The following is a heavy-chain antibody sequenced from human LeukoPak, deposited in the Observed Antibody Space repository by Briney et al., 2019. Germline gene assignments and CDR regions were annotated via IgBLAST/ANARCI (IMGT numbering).Heavy chain of an antibody. Sequence: GGSLRLSCAASGFTFDDYGMSWVRQAPGKGLEWVSGINWNGGSTGYADSVKGRSTISRDNAKNSLYLQMNSLRAEDTALYYCARDREYYYDSSGYYGNFDYWGQGTLVTVSS. CDR1: GFTFDDYG. V-gene: IGHV3-20*04. CDR2: INWNGGST. J-gene: IGHJ4*02. CDR3: ARDREYYYDSSGYYGNFDY. D-gene: IGHD3-22*01.